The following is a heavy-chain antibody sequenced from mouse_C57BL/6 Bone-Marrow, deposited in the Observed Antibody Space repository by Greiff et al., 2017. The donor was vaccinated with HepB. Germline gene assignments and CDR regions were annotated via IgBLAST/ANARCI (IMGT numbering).Heavy chain of an antibody. Sequence: EVQRVESGAELVRPGASVKLSCTASGFNIKDDYMHWVKQRPEQGLEWIGWIDPENGDTEYASKFQGKATITADTSSNTAYLQLSSLTSEDTAVYYCTTWDGKAWFAYWGQGTRVTVSA. CDR3: TTWDGKAWFAY. D-gene: IGHD2-1*01. CDR1: GFNIKDDY. CDR2: IDPENGDT. J-gene: IGHJ3*01. V-gene: IGHV14-4*01.